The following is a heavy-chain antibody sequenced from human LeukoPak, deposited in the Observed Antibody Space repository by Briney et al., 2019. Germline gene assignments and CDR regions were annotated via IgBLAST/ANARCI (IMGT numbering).Heavy chain of an antibody. D-gene: IGHD6-13*01. CDR3: ARGYSSSWYSHAFDI. V-gene: IGHV4-59*01. J-gene: IGHJ3*02. Sequence: SETLSLTCTVSGGSISSYYWSWIRQPPGKGLEWIGYIYYSGSTNYNPSLKSRVTISVDTSKNQFSLKLSSVTAADTAVYYCARGYSSSWYSHAFDIWGQGTMVTVSS. CDR2: IYYSGST. CDR1: GGSISSYY.